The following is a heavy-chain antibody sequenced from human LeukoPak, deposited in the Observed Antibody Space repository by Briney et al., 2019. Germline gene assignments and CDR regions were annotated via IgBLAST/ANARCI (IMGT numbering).Heavy chain of an antibody. CDR2: IYHSGST. CDR3: ARGVVGATLYYYYYMDV. Sequence: PSETLSLTCTVSGGSISSYYWSWIRQPPGRGLEWIGYIYHSGSTYYNPSLKSRVTISVDRSKNQFSLKLSSVTAADTAVYYCARGVVGATLYYYYYMDVWGKGPTVTVSS. J-gene: IGHJ6*03. D-gene: IGHD1-26*01. V-gene: IGHV4-59*12. CDR1: GGSISSYY.